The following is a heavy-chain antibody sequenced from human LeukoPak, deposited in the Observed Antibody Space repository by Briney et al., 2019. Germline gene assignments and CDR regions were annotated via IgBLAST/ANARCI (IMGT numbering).Heavy chain of an antibody. CDR3: ARVRRIAAALGWFDP. D-gene: IGHD6-13*01. J-gene: IGHJ5*02. V-gene: IGHV4-39*07. CDR2: IYYSGST. CDR1: GDSIRSNTNY. Sequence: SETLSLTCTVSGDSIRSNTNYWGWIRQPPGKGLEWIGSIYYSGSTYYNPSLKSRVTISVHTSKNQFSLKMRSVTATDTAVYYCARVRRIAAALGWFDPWGQGTLVTVSS.